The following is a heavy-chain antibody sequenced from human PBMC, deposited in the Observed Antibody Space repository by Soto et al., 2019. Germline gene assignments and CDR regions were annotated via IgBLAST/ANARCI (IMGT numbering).Heavy chain of an antibody. CDR3: ARGKGQYRSSWYYTY. J-gene: IGHJ4*02. V-gene: IGHV1-2*04. Sequence: ASVKVSCKASGYTFTSYGISWVRQAPGQGLEWMGWINPNSGGTNYAQKFQGWVTMTRDTSISTAYMELSRLRSDDTAVYYCARGKGQYRSSWYYTYWGQGTLVTVSS. CDR1: GYTFTSYG. CDR2: INPNSGGT. D-gene: IGHD6-13*01.